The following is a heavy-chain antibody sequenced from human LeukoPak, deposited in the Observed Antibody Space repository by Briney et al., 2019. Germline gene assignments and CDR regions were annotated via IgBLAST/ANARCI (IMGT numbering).Heavy chain of an antibody. CDR2: ISSSSSYI. CDR3: ASSGVINWGGGLFDY. CDR1: GFTFSSYS. Sequence: GGSLRLSCAASGFTFSSYSMNWVRQAPGKGLGWVSSISSSSSYIYYADSVKGRFTISRDNAKNSLYLQMNSLRAEDTAVYYCASSGVINWGGGLFDYWGQGTLVTVSS. J-gene: IGHJ4*02. D-gene: IGHD3-10*01. V-gene: IGHV3-21*01.